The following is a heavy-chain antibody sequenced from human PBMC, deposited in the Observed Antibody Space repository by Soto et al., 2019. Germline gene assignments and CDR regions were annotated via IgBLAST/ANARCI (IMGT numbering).Heavy chain of an antibody. CDR3: TRGRMTTLD. Sequence: QVQLQESGPGLVKPSETLSLTCSVSGGSVSSGNNYWSWVRQPPGKGLEWIGYIYNSGSTNYNPSLASRVTISVDTSKNQFSRNLSAVTAADTAVYYCTRGRMTTLDWGQGTLVTVSS. J-gene: IGHJ4*02. V-gene: IGHV4-61*01. D-gene: IGHD4-17*01. CDR2: IYNSGST. CDR1: GGSVSSGNNY.